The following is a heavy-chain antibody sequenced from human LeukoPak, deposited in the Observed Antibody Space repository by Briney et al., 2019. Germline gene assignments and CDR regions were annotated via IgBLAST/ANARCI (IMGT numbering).Heavy chain of an antibody. V-gene: IGHV4-59*01. CDR1: GGSISTYY. J-gene: IGHJ5*02. D-gene: IGHD3-22*01. CDR2: IYYSGST. CDR3: ARGLRSYDNSGYYWFDP. Sequence: SETLSLTCTVSGGSISTYYWSWIRQPPGKGLEWIGYIYYSGSTNYSPSLKSRVTISVDTSKNQFSLKLNSGTAADTAVYYCARGLRSYDNSGYYWFDPWGQGTLVTVSS.